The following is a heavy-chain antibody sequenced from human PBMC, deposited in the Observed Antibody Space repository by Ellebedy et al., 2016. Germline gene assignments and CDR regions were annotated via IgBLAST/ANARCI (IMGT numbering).Heavy chain of an antibody. CDR2: IRDSGIIK. Sequence: GESLKISXAGSGFSFSNYAMSWVRQPPGKGLEWVSGIRDSGIIKYHADSVMGRFTISRDNSKNTLYLQMNSLRAEDTAVYYCARESESLLWFGEPHGGFDPWGQGTLVTVSS. CDR3: ARESESLLWFGEPHGGFDP. J-gene: IGHJ5*02. V-gene: IGHV3-23*01. D-gene: IGHD3-10*01. CDR1: GFSFSNYA.